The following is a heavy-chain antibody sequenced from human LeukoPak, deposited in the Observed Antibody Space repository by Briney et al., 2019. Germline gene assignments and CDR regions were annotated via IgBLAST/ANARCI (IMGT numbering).Heavy chain of an antibody. CDR3: ARLRYFDWLLWD. CDR2: IYYSGST. V-gene: IGHV4-39*07. CDR1: GGSIISSDYS. Sequence: SETLSLTCTVSGGSIISSDYSWGWIRQPPGKGLEWIGSIYYSGSTDYNASLKSRVTISVDTSQNQFSLKLSSVTAADTAVYYCARLRYFDWLLWDWGQGTLVTVSS. J-gene: IGHJ4*02. D-gene: IGHD3-9*01.